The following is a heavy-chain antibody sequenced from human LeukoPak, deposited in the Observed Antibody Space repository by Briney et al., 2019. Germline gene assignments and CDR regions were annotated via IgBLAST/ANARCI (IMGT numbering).Heavy chain of an antibody. J-gene: IGHJ4*02. CDR1: GGSISSYY. D-gene: IGHD3-3*01. V-gene: IGHV4-59*01. CDR3: ARVSIFGVGNFDY. Sequence: SETLSLTCTVSGGSISSYYWSWIRQPPGKGLEWIGYIYYSGSTNYNPSLKSRVTISVDTSKNQFSLKLSSVTAADTAVYYCARVSIFGVGNFDYWGQGTLVTVSS. CDR2: IYYSGST.